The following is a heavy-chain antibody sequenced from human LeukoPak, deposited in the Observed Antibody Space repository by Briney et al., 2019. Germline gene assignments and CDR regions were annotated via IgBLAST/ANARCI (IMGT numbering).Heavy chain of an antibody. J-gene: IGHJ4*02. CDR2: IYYSGST. Sequence: PSETLSLTCSVSGGSISSSGYYWGWIRQPPGKGLEWIVTIYYSGSTYYNPSLKSRVTISVDTSKNQFSLNLRSVTAADTAVYYCARHPPYTAYSGSWGGNYFDYWGQGTLVTVSS. V-gene: IGHV4-39*01. CDR3: ARHPPYTAYSGSWGGNYFDY. CDR1: GGSISSSGYY. D-gene: IGHD6-13*01.